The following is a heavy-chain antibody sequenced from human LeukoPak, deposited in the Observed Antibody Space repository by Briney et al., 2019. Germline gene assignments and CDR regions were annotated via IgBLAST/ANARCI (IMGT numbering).Heavy chain of an antibody. J-gene: IGHJ4*02. CDR3: AKNKRASRYSSIDF. CDR1: GFTFSNYW. D-gene: IGHD4-11*01. Sequence: GGSLRLSCAASGFTFSNYWMHWVRQAPGKGLVWVSRINSDGSSTTYADSVKGRFTISRDNAKNTLYVQMNSLRAEDTAVYYCAKNKRASRYSSIDFWGQGTLVTVSS. CDR2: INSDGSST. V-gene: IGHV3-74*01.